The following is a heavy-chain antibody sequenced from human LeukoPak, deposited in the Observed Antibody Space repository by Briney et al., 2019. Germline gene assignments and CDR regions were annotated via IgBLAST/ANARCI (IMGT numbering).Heavy chain of an antibody. V-gene: IGHV3-21*04. D-gene: IGHD3-22*01. Sequence: GGSLRLSCAASGFTFSSYSMNWVRQAPGKGLEWVSSISSSSSYIYYADSVKGRFTISRDNAKNSLYLQMNSLRAEDTAVYYCARADTSGATYFKYWGLGTLVTVSS. CDR2: ISSSSSYI. CDR1: GFTFSSYS. CDR3: ARADTSGATYFKY. J-gene: IGHJ4*02.